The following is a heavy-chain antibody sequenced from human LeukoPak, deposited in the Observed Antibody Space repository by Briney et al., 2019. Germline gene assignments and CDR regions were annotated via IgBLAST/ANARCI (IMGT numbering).Heavy chain of an antibody. CDR1: GFTVSSNY. J-gene: IGHJ4*02. CDR3: TRTVNSASDF. Sequence: GGSLRLSCAASGFTVSSNYMSWVRQAPGKGLEWVSVIYSDGSTYYADSVKGRFTISRDNAKTSLFLQMNSLRIDDTAMYYCTRTVNSASDFWGQGTLVTVSS. V-gene: IGHV3-53*01. CDR2: IYSDGST. D-gene: IGHD4-23*01.